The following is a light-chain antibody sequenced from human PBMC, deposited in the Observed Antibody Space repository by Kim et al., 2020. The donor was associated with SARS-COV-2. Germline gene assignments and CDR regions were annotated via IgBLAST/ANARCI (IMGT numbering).Light chain of an antibody. CDR3: QQFKRLPYT. CDR2: DAS. V-gene: IGKV1-33*01. CDR1: HDIRRD. J-gene: IGKJ2*01. Sequence: DVQMTQSPSSLSASVGDRVTITCRASHDIRRDLNWYQVKPGKAPKFLIYDASSLEAGVPSRFSGSGSGTDFTLTISSLQPEDIATYYCQQFKRLPYTFGQGTKLEI.